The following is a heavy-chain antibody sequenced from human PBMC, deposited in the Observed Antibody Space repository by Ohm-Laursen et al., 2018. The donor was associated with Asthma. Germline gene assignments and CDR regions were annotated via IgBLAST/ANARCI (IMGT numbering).Heavy chain of an antibody. CDR3: ARGSRIVTGYYGSAALNWFDP. CDR1: GGSVSRGSYY. Sequence: SETLSLTCTVSGGSVSRGSYYWIWIRQPPGRGLEFIGYVYHTGSTIYNPSLKGRVTISVDTSKNHFSLWLTSVTSADTAVYYCARGSRIVTGYYGSAALNWFDPWGQGTLVTVSS. V-gene: IGHV4-61*03. J-gene: IGHJ5*02. D-gene: IGHD3-9*01. CDR2: VYHTGST.